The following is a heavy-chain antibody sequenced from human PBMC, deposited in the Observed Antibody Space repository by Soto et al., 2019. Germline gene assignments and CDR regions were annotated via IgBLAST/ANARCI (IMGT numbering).Heavy chain of an antibody. CDR2: ISYDGSNK. J-gene: IGHJ6*02. Sequence: QVQLVESGGGVVQPGRSLRLSCAASGFTFSSYAMHWVRQAPGKGLEWVAVISYDGSNKYYADSVKGRLTISRDNSKTTLYLQMNSLRTEDTAVYYCARDRLRYNWNDFPYYYYGMDVWGQGTTVTVSS. CDR1: GFTFSSYA. CDR3: ARDRLRYNWNDFPYYYYGMDV. V-gene: IGHV3-30-3*01. D-gene: IGHD1-1*01.